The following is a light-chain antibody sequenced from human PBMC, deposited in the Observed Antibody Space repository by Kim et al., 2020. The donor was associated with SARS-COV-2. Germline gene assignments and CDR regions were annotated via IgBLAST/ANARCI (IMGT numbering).Light chain of an antibody. Sequence: QSVTISCTGTSSDVGAFDYVAWHQQYPGKAPKLILYDVYSRPSGVSNRFSGSKSGNTASLSISGLQTEDEAHYYCSSYTTTSPLWLFGGGTQLTVL. V-gene: IGLV2-14*03. CDR3: SSYTTTSPLWL. CDR1: SSDVGAFDY. CDR2: DVY. J-gene: IGLJ3*02.